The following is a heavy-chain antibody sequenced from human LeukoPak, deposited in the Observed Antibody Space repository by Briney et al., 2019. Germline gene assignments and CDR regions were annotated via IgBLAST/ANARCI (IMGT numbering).Heavy chain of an antibody. CDR2: IIPIFGTA. CDR3: ARDLSPENNAFDI. Sequence: SVKVSCKASGGTFSSYAISWVRQAPGQGLERMGGIIPIFGTANYAQKFQGRVTITADESTSTAYMELSSLRSEDTAVYYCARDLSPENNAFDIWGQGTMVTVSS. CDR1: GGTFSSYA. V-gene: IGHV1-69*13. J-gene: IGHJ3*02. D-gene: IGHD1-14*01.